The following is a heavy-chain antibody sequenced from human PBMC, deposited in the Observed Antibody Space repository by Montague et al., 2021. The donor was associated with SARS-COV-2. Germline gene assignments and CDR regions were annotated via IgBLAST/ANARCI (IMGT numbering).Heavy chain of an antibody. J-gene: IGHJ4*02. Sequence: SETLSLTCTVSGGSISSGSYWGWIRQPPGKGLEWIGTSDHSGITYYSPSLKSRVTISLDTSKNRLSLNLDSVTASDTAMHYCARVISAVAGANFYFDYWGQGTLVTVSS. CDR3: ARVISAVAGANFYFDY. CDR1: GGSISSGSY. D-gene: IGHD4/OR15-4a*01. CDR2: SDHSGIT. V-gene: IGHV4-38-2*02.